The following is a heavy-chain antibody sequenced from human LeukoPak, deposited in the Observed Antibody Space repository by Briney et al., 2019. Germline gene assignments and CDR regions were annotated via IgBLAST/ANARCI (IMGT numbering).Heavy chain of an antibody. CDR3: ARTVYYDILTGYYKVARWNNWFDP. D-gene: IGHD3-9*01. CDR1: GGSISSTNW. Sequence: SGTLSLTCDVSGGSISSTNWWSWVRQPPGKGLEWIGEIHHSGSTNYNPSLKSRVTISVDKSKNQFSLKLSSVTAADTAVYYCARTVYYDILTGYYKVARWNNWFDPWGQGTLVTVSS. CDR2: IHHSGST. J-gene: IGHJ5*02. V-gene: IGHV4-4*02.